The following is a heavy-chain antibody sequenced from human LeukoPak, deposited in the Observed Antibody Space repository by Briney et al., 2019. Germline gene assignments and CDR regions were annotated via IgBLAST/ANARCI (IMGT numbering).Heavy chain of an antibody. J-gene: IGHJ3*02. CDR2: FDPEDGET. V-gene: IGHV1-24*01. CDR3: ASPTGAVVLMVYDHYDAFDI. CDR1: GYTLTELS. Sequence: EASVKVSCKVSGYTLTELSMHWVRQAPGKGLEWMGGFDPEDGETIYAQKFQGRVTMTEDTSTDTAYMELSSLRSEDTAVYYCASPTGAVVLMVYDHYDAFDIWGQGTMVTVSS. D-gene: IGHD2-8*01.